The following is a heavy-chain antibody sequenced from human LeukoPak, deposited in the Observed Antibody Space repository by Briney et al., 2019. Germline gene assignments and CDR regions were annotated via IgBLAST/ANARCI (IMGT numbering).Heavy chain of an antibody. J-gene: IGHJ4*02. CDR1: GGSISSYY. CDR3: ARDRLDTAMVTPFDY. Sequence: SETLSLTCTVSGGSISSYYWSWIRQPAGKGLEWIGRIYTSGSTNYNPSLKSRVTMSVDTSKNQFSLKPSSVTAADTAVYYCARDRLDTAMVTPFDYWGQGTLVTVSS. V-gene: IGHV4-4*07. D-gene: IGHD5-18*01. CDR2: IYTSGST.